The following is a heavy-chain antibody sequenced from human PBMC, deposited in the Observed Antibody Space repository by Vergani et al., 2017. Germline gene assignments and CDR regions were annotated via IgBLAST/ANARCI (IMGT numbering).Heavy chain of an antibody. J-gene: IGHJ3*02. V-gene: IGHV3-21*01. D-gene: IGHD3-22*01. CDR1: GFTFSSYS. CDR2: ISSSSSHI. Sequence: EVQLVESGGGLVKPGGSLRLSCAASGFTFSSYSMKWVRQAPGKGLEWVSSISSSSSHIHYADSVKGRFTISSDNAKTSLYLQMNSLRAEDTAVYYCARDYLERSPLVSTRSMLANYAFDIWGQGTMVTVSS. CDR3: ARDYLERSPLVSTRSMLANYAFDI.